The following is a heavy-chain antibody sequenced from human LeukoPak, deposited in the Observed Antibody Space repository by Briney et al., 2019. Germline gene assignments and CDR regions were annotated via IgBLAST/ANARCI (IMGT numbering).Heavy chain of an antibody. D-gene: IGHD2-2*01. V-gene: IGHV1-69*05. CDR1: GGTFSSYA. J-gene: IGHJ5*02. CDR3: ARAVVVPAAPFDP. Sequence: SVKVSCKASGGTFSSYAISWVRQAPGQGLEWMGGIIPIFGTANYAQKFQGRVTITTDESTSTAYMELSSLRSGDTAVYYCARAVVVPAAPFDPWGQGTLVTVSS. CDR2: IIPIFGTA.